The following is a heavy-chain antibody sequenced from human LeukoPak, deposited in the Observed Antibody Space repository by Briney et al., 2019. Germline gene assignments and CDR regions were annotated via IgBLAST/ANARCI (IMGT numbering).Heavy chain of an antibody. CDR1: GFIFSSYA. Sequence: GGSQRLSCAASGFIFSSYAMNWVRQAPGKGLEWVSAISGSGDSTYYADSVKGRFTISRDNSKNTLYLQMNSLRAEDTAVYYCAKRSEGYCSSTSCYTQAFDIWGQGTMVTVSS. CDR2: ISGSGDST. D-gene: IGHD2-2*02. J-gene: IGHJ3*02. V-gene: IGHV3-23*01. CDR3: AKRSEGYCSSTSCYTQAFDI.